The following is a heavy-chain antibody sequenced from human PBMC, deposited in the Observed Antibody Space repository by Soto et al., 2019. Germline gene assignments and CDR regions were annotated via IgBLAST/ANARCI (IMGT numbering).Heavy chain of an antibody. J-gene: IGHJ4*02. Sequence: EVQLVESGGGLVKPGGSLRLSCAASGFTFASAWMSWVRQAPGKGLEWVGRIKSKSDGGTADYAAPVEGRFTITRDDSKNTLDLQMNSLKTEDTGVYYCRTFIGEPGIDSWGQGTLVTVSS. CDR2: IKSKSDGGTA. V-gene: IGHV3-15*07. D-gene: IGHD1-26*01. CDR1: GFTFASAW. CDR3: RTFIGEPGIDS.